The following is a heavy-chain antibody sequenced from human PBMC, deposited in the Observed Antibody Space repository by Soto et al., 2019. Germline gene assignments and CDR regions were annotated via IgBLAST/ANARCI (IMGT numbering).Heavy chain of an antibody. Sequence: GGSLRLSCAASGFTFSSYWMSWVRRAPGKGLEWVANIKQDGSEKYYVDSVKGRFTISRDNAKNSLYLQMNSLRAEDTAVYYCARDKGAAAGPANAFDIWGQGTMVTVSS. V-gene: IGHV3-7*01. D-gene: IGHD6-13*01. CDR1: GFTFSSYW. CDR3: ARDKGAAAGPANAFDI. CDR2: IKQDGSEK. J-gene: IGHJ3*02.